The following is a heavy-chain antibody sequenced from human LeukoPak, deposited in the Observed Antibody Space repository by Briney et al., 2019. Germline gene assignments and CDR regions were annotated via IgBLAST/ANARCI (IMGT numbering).Heavy chain of an antibody. CDR2: ISYDGSNK. Sequence: GGSLRLSCAASGFTFSSYGMHWVRQAPGKGLEWVAVISYDGSNKYYADSVKGRFTISRDNSKNTLYLQMNSLRAEDTAVYYCAKDSIRGYDWGDCGGDCYSIYYGMDVWGQGTTVTVSS. V-gene: IGHV3-30*18. CDR3: AKDSIRGYDWGDCGGDCYSIYYGMDV. D-gene: IGHD2-21*02. CDR1: GFTFSSYG. J-gene: IGHJ6*02.